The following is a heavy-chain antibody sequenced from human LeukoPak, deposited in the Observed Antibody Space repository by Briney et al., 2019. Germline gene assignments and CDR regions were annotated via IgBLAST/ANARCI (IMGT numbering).Heavy chain of an antibody. CDR1: GFTFSSYS. J-gene: IGHJ4*02. CDR3: ARGEQQYPLGYFDY. Sequence: PGGSLRLSCAASGFTFSSYSMNWVRQAPGKGLEWVSSISSSSSYIYYADSVKGRFTISRDNAKNSLYLQMNSLRAEDTAVYYCARGEQQYPLGYFDYWGQGTLVTVSS. D-gene: IGHD6-13*01. V-gene: IGHV3-21*01. CDR2: ISSSSSYI.